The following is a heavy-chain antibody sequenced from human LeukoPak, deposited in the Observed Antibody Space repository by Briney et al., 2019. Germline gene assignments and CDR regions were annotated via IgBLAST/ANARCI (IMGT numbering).Heavy chain of an antibody. CDR2: IWYDGSNK. J-gene: IGHJ6*02. CDR1: GFTFSSYG. CDR3: ARDGWFGESHNYYYYGMDV. D-gene: IGHD3-10*01. Sequence: PGGSLRLSCAASGFTFSSYGMHWVRQAPGKGLEWVAVIWYDGSNKYYADSVKGRFTISRDNSKNTLYLQMNSLRAEDTAVYYCARDGWFGESHNYYYYGMDVWGQGTTVTVSS. V-gene: IGHV3-33*01.